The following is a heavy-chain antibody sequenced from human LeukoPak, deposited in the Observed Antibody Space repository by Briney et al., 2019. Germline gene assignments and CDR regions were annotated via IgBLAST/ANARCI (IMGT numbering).Heavy chain of an antibody. D-gene: IGHD5-18*01. V-gene: IGHV3-11*01. J-gene: IGHJ4*02. Sequence: GGSLRLSCAASGFTFSDYYMSWIRQAPGKGLEWVSYISSSGSTIYYADSVKGRFTISRDNAKNSLYLQMNSPRAEDTAIYYCAKNGAYSYEDYFDYWGQGTLVTVSS. CDR1: GFTFSDYY. CDR3: AKNGAYSYEDYFDY. CDR2: ISSSGSTI.